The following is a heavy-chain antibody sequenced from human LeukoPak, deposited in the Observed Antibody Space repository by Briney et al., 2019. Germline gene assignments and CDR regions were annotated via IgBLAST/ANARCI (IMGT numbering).Heavy chain of an antibody. D-gene: IGHD3-16*01. J-gene: IGHJ4*02. V-gene: IGHV1-18*01. CDR1: GYTFTSYG. Sequence: ASVKVSCKASGYTFTSYGISWVRQAPGQGLEWMGWISAYNGNTNYAQKLQGRVTMPTDTSTSTAYMELRCLRSDDTAVYYCARDWAGHLFDYWGQGTLVTVSS. CDR2: ISAYNGNT. CDR3: ARDWAGHLFDY.